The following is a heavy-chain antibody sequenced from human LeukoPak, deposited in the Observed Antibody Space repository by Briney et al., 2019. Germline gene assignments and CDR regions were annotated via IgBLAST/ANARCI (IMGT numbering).Heavy chain of an antibody. Sequence: SETLSLTCTVSGGSISSYYWSWIRQPPGKGLEWIGYIYYSGSTNYNPSLKSRVTISVDTSKNQFSLKLSSVTAADTAVYYCARLYGGNPFGAFDIWGQGTMVTVSS. CDR2: IYYSGST. V-gene: IGHV4-59*08. D-gene: IGHD4-23*01. J-gene: IGHJ3*02. CDR3: ARLYGGNPFGAFDI. CDR1: GGSISSYY.